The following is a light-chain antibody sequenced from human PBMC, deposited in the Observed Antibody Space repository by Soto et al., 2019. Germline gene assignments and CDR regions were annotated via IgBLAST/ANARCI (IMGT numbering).Light chain of an antibody. J-gene: IGKJ2*01. CDR1: QSVLYSSNNKNY. CDR3: HQYYTIPYT. Sequence: DIVMTQSPDSLAVSLGERATIICKSSQSVLYSSNNKNYLAWYQHKPGQPPKLLIYWASTRESGVPDRFGGSGSGTDFALTISSLQAEDVAVYYCHQYYTIPYTFGQGTKLEI. CDR2: WAS. V-gene: IGKV4-1*01.